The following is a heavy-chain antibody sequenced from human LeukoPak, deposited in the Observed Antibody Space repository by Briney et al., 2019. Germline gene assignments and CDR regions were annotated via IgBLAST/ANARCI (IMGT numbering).Heavy chain of an antibody. V-gene: IGHV3-30-3*01. CDR1: GFTLSSYA. CDR3: ARDQALYGNGAFNI. CDR2: ISYDEINK. J-gene: IGHJ3*02. D-gene: IGHD2-8*01. Sequence: GGSLRLSCAASGFTLSSYAMHWVRQAPGKGLEWVAVISYDEINKYYADSVKGRFTISRDNSKNTLYMQMNSLRAEDTAVYYCARDQALYGNGAFNIWGQGTLATVSS.